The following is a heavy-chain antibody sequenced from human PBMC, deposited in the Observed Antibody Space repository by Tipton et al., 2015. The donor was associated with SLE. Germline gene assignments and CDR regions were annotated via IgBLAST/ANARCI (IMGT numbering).Heavy chain of an antibody. J-gene: IGHJ6*02. CDR2: IYYSGST. Sequence: TLSLTCTVSGGSISSYYWSWIRQPPGKGLEWIGYIYYSGSTNYNPSLKSRVTISVDTSKNQFSLKLSSVTAADTAVYYCAAPFTAARGLDLWRQGPGVTVPS. CDR3: AAPFTAARGLDL. D-gene: IGHD6-25*01. V-gene: IGHV4-59*01. CDR1: GGSISSYY.